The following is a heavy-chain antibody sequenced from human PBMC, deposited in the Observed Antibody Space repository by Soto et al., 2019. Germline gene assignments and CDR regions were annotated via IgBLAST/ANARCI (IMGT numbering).Heavy chain of an antibody. CDR1: GGSISSYY. CDR2: IYYSGST. V-gene: IGHV4-59*01. J-gene: IGHJ6*02. Sequence: QVQLQESGPGLVKPSETLSLTCTVSGGSISSYYWSWIRQPPGKGLEWIGYIYYSGSTNYNPSLKSRVTIAVDTSKNQFSLKLSSVTAADTAVYYCARSPAYHRTYYYYGMDVWGQGTTVTVSS. CDR3: ARSPAYHRTYYYYGMDV. D-gene: IGHD3-16*01.